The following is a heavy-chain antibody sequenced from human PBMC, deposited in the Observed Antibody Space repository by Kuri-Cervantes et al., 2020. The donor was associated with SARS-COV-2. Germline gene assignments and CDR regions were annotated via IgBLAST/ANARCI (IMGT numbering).Heavy chain of an antibody. Sequence: ASVKVSCKASGGTFSSSATSWVRQAPGQGLEWMGWINPNSGGTNYAQKFQGRVTMTRDTSISTAYMELSRLRSDDTAVYYCARGPYYDYIWGSYHLFDYWGQGTLVTVSS. CDR3: ARGPYYDYIWGSYHLFDY. J-gene: IGHJ4*02. CDR1: GGTFSSSA. D-gene: IGHD3-16*02. V-gene: IGHV1-2*02. CDR2: INPNSGGT.